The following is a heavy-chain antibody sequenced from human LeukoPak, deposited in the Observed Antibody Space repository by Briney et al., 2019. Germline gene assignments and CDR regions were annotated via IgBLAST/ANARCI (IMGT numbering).Heavy chain of an antibody. Sequence: EASVKVSCKASGYSFTSYGISWVRQAPRQGLEWMGWISAYNGNTNYAQKLQGRVTMTTDTSTSTAYMELRSLRSDDTAVYYCARGPEAASIYXYDLDVWGQGTTVTVSS. J-gene: IGHJ6*02. CDR3: ARGPEAASIYXYDLDV. D-gene: IGHD6-13*01. CDR2: ISAYNGNT. CDR1: GYSFTSYG. V-gene: IGHV1-18*01.